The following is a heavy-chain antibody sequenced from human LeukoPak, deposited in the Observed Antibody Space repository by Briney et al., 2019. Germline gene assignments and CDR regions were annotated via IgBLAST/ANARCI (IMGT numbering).Heavy chain of an antibody. Sequence: GGSLRLSCAASGFTFSSYAMSWVRQAPGKGLEWVSTISGSGGSTYYADSVKGRFTTSRDNSKNTLYLQMNSLRAEDTAVYYCAKGPAYSSGWFDYWGQGTLVTVSS. J-gene: IGHJ4*02. V-gene: IGHV3-23*01. D-gene: IGHD6-19*01. CDR3: AKGPAYSSGWFDY. CDR1: GFTFSSYA. CDR2: ISGSGGST.